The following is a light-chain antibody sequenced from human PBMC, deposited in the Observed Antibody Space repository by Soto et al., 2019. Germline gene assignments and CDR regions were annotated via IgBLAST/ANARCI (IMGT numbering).Light chain of an antibody. CDR3: ATWDDSLSGHVV. Sequence: QSVLTQPPSASGTPGQRVTISCSGSRSNIGSNTVNWYQQLPGTAPKLLIYSNTQRPSGVPDRFSGSKSGTSASLAISGLQSEDEADYYCATWDDSLSGHVVFGGGTKVTVL. V-gene: IGLV1-44*01. J-gene: IGLJ2*01. CDR1: RSNIGSNT. CDR2: SNT.